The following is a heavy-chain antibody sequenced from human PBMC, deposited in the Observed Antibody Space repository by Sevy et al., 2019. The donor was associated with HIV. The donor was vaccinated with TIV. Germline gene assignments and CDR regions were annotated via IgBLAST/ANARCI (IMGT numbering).Heavy chain of an antibody. D-gene: IGHD1-7*01. CDR2: VYPYSGGT. CDR3: VRDGGEGTTASGMDV. Sequence: ASVKVSCKASGYTFTGDYLHWVRQAPGQGLEWMGRVYPYSGGTNYAQKFQGRVTMTRETSISTVYMELNRLRLDDTAVYYCVRDGGEGTTASGMDVWGQWTTVTVSS. J-gene: IGHJ6*02. CDR1: GYTFTGDY. V-gene: IGHV1-2*06.